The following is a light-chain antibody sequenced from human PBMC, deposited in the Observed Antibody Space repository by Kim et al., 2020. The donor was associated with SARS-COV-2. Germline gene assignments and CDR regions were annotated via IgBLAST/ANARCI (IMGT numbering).Light chain of an antibody. CDR3: QQSYSTPRT. J-gene: IGKJ1*01. V-gene: IGKV1-39*01. Sequence: DIQMTQSPSSLSASVGDRVTITCRASQSISSYLNWYQQKPGKAPKLLIYAASSLQSGVPSRFSGSGSGTDFTLTISSLQPEDFATYYLQQSYSTPRTFGQRTKVDIK. CDR1: QSISSY. CDR2: AAS.